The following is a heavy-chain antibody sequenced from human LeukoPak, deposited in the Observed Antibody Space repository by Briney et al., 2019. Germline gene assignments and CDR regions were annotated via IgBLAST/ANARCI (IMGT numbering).Heavy chain of an antibody. CDR3: ANIPGSPGY. V-gene: IGHV3-23*01. J-gene: IGHJ4*02. CDR1: GFTFSSYA. D-gene: IGHD1-1*01. CDR2: ISGSGVAT. Sequence: QPGGSLRLSCAASGFTFSSYAMSWVRQTPGKGLEWVSAISGSGVATPSADSVKGRFTISRDNSKNMLYLQMNSLRAEDTAIYYCANIPGSPGYSGQGTLVTVSS.